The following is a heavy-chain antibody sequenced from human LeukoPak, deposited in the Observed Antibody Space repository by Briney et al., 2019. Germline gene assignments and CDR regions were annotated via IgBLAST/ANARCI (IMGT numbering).Heavy chain of an antibody. CDR1: GFTFSSYG. CDR3: ATLNKYPYYYYYMDV. V-gene: IGHV3-30*02. D-gene: IGHD1/OR15-1a*01. Sequence: GSLRLSCAASGFTFSSYGMHWVRQAPGKGLEWVAFIRYDGSNKYYADSVKGRFTISRDNSKNTLYLQMNSLRAEDTAVYYCATLNKYPYYYYYMDVWGKGTTVTVSS. CDR2: IRYDGSNK. J-gene: IGHJ6*03.